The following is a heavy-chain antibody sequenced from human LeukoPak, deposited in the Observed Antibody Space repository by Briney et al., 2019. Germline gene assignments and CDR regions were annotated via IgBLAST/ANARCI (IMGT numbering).Heavy chain of an antibody. CDR2: ISGDGGST. V-gene: IGHV3-43*02. D-gene: IGHD5-18*01. J-gene: IGHJ6*03. CDR3: AKDALRGYSYGFHNYMDV. CDR1: GFTFDDYA. Sequence: GGTLRPSCAPSGFTFDDYAIHWVRQAPGKGLKWVSLISGDGGSTYYADSVKGRFTISRDNSKNSLYLQMNSLRTEDTALYYCAKDALRGYSYGFHNYMDVWGKGTTVTVSS.